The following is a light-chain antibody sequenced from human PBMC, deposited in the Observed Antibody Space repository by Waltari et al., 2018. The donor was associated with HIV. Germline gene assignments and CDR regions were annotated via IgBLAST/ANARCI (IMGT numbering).Light chain of an antibody. CDR3: CSYTNSGVWV. J-gene: IGLJ3*02. CDR2: EVS. CDR1: TNAIGHNNY. Sequence: QSALTQPASVSGFPGQSITIPCTGTTNAIGHNNYVSWYQVIPGEAPKLIIYEVSNRPSGIPHRFSASKSGGTASLTISGLQSEDEADYFCCSYTNSGVWVFGAGTK. V-gene: IGLV2-14*01.